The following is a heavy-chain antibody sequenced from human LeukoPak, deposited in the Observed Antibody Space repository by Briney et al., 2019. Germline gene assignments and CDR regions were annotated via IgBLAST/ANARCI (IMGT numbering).Heavy chain of an antibody. Sequence: SETLSLTCTVSGFSISNYYWSWIRQPPGKGLEWIGYIYYSGSTNYNPSLKSRVTISVDTSKNQFSLKLSSVTAADTAVYYCARHGYYYYYMDVWGKGTTVTVSS. V-gene: IGHV4-59*08. CDR1: GFSISNYY. J-gene: IGHJ6*03. CDR3: ARHGYYYYYMDV. CDR2: IYYSGST.